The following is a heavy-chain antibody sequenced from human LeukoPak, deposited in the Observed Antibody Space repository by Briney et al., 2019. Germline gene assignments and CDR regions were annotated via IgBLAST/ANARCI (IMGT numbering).Heavy chain of an antibody. CDR1: GGTFCSYA. CDR3: ARDALGIYTSYYDGMDV. Sequence: SVKLSCKASGGTFCSYAISWVRQAPGQGLEWMGGIIPIFGTANYAQKFQGRVTITADKSTSTAYMELSSLRSEDTAVYYCARDALGIYTSYYDGMDVWGKGTTVTVSS. J-gene: IGHJ6*04. CDR2: IIPIFGTA. V-gene: IGHV1-69*06. D-gene: IGHD4-11*01.